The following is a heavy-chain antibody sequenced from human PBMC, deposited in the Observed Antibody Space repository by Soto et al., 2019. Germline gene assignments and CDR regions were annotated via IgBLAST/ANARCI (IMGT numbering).Heavy chain of an antibody. Sequence: SETLSLTCTVSGGSISSYCWSWIRQPPGKGLEWIGYIYYSGSTNYNPSLKSRVTISVDTSKNQFSLKLSSVTAADTAVYYCARASGHIAAAGSYYYYGMDVWGQGTTVTVSS. CDR3: ARASGHIAAAGSYYYYGMDV. V-gene: IGHV4-59*01. CDR1: GGSISSYC. J-gene: IGHJ6*02. D-gene: IGHD6-13*01. CDR2: IYYSGST.